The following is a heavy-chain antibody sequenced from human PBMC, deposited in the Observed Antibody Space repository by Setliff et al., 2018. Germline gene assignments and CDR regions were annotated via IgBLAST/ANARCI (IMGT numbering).Heavy chain of an antibody. Sequence: PSETLSLTCTVSGGSISNYYWSWIRQPAGKGLEWIGRIYTSGSTNYNPSPKSRVTISVDTSKNQFSLKLSSVTAADTAVYYCARVRVVVIGNYYYYYGMDVWGQGTTVTVSS. CDR3: ARVRVVVIGNYYYYYGMDV. CDR2: IYTSGST. D-gene: IGHD2-15*01. V-gene: IGHV4-4*07. J-gene: IGHJ6*02. CDR1: GGSISNYY.